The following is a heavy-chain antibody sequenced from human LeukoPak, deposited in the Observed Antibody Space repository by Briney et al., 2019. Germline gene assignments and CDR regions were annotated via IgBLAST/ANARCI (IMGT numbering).Heavy chain of an antibody. CDR3: ARFRIERDGYKTGDY. J-gene: IGHJ4*02. CDR1: GGSISSYY. CDR2: IYYSGST. Sequence: SETLSLTCTVSGGSISSYYWSWIRQPPGKGLEWIGYIYYSGSTNYNASLKSRVTISVDTSKNQFSLELSSVTAADTAVYYCARFRIERDGYKTGDYWGQGTLVTVSS. D-gene: IGHD5-24*01. V-gene: IGHV4-59*01.